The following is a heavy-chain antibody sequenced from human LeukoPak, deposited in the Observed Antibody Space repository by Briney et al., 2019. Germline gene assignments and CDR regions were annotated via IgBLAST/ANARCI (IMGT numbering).Heavy chain of an antibody. Sequence: SVKVSCKASGGTFSSYDISWVRQAPGQGLEWMGRIIPIFGTANYAQKFQGRVTITTDESTSTAYMELSSLRSEDTAVYYCARVVDFWSGYYQYWFDPWGQGTLVTVSS. D-gene: IGHD3-3*01. V-gene: IGHV1-69*05. CDR3: ARVVDFWSGYYQYWFDP. CDR2: IIPIFGTA. J-gene: IGHJ5*02. CDR1: GGTFSSYD.